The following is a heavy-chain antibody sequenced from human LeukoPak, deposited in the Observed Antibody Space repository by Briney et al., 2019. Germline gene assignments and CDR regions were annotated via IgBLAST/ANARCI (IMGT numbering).Heavy chain of an antibody. D-gene: IGHD3-22*01. CDR1: GFTFSSYG. V-gene: IGHV3-49*04. J-gene: IGHJ4*02. CDR2: VRSKAYGGTT. Sequence: GGSLRLSCAASGFTFSSYGMHWVRQAPGKGLEWVGFVRSKAYGGTTEYAASVKGRFTISRDDSKSIAYLQMNSLKTEDTAVYYCTRDTYYYDSSIPGYWGQGTLVTVSS. CDR3: TRDTYYYDSSIPGY.